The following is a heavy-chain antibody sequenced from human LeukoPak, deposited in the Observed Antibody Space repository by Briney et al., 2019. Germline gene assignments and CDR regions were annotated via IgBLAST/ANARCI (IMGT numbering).Heavy chain of an antibody. CDR3: ATRNKDIVVDDSPVMDV. D-gene: IGHD2-15*01. V-gene: IGHV1-69*06. CDR2: IIPIFGAA. CDR1: GGTFSSYA. Sequence: ASVYLSCTASGGTFSSYAISWVRQAPGQGLEWMGGIIPIFGAADYTQKFQGRVTITADKSTSTAYMELSSLRSEDTAVYYCATRNKDIVVDDSPVMDVWGKGTTVTVSS. J-gene: IGHJ6*04.